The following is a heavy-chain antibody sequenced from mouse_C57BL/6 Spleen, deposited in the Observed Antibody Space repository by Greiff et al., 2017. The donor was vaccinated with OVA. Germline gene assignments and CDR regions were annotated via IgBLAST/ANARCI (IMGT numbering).Heavy chain of an antibody. CDR3: ARISLYGNYFDY. V-gene: IGHV1-4*01. J-gene: IGHJ2*01. CDR1: GYTFTSYT. CDR2: INPSSGYT. Sequence: VQLQQSGAELARPGASVKMSCKASGYTFTSYTMHWVKQRPGQGLEWIGYINPSSGYTKYNQKFKDKATLTADKSSSTAYMQLSSLTSEDSAVYYCARISLYGNYFDYWGQGTTLTVSS. D-gene: IGHD2-1*01.